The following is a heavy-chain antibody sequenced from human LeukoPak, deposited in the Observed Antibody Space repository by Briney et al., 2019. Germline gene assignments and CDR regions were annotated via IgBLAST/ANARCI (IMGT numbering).Heavy chain of an antibody. CDR3: AAQYSSWSNFFDY. J-gene: IGHJ4*02. D-gene: IGHD6-6*01. V-gene: IGHV3-21*01. CDR1: AFTFSRYS. Sequence: GGSLRLSCAASAFTFSRYSMKWVRPAPGEGREWVSSISSSASSIFYAHSVKGRFTTTRDNALISLYLQMNSLRAEDTALYYCAAQYSSWSNFFDYWGPGTLVTVA. CDR2: ISSSASSI.